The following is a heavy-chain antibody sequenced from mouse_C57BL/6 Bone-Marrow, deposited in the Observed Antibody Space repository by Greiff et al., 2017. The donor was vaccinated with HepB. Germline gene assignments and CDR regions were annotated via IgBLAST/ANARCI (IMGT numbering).Heavy chain of an antibody. CDR3: ARRGYGSY. CDR2: INPNNGGT. CDR1: GYTFTDYY. D-gene: IGHD3-1*01. Sequence: EVQLQQSGPELVKPGASVKISCKASGYTFTDYYMNWVKQSHGKSLEWIGDINPNNGGTSYNQKFKGKATLTVDKSSSTAYMELRSLTSEDSAVYYCARRGYGSYWGQGTTLTVSS. V-gene: IGHV1-26*01. J-gene: IGHJ2*01.